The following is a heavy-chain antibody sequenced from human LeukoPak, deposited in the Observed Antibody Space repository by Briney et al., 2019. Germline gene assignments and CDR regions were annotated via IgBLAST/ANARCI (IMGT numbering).Heavy chain of an antibody. CDR1: GDSISSTTYY. CDR3: ARGPGITMIVEGDAFDI. D-gene: IGHD3-22*01. V-gene: IGHV4-39*07. Sequence: SETLSLTCTVSGDSISSTTYYWGWIRQPPGKGLEWIGEINHSGSTNYNPSLKSRVTISVDTSKNQFSLKLGSVTAADTAVYYCARGPGITMIVEGDAFDIWGQGTMVTVSS. J-gene: IGHJ3*02. CDR2: INHSGST.